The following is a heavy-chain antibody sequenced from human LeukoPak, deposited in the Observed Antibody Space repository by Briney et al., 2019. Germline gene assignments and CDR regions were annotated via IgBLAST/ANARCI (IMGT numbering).Heavy chain of an antibody. D-gene: IGHD6-13*01. Sequence: SETLSLTCSVAGGSISRSTYYWAWIRQPPGKGLEWIGTIYYSGSTYYNPSLKSAVIISVDTSKNQFSLKLSSVTAADTAVYYCASSGGQQLVGLSDYWGQGTLVTVSS. V-gene: IGHV4-39*01. CDR3: ASSGGQQLVGLSDY. CDR2: IYYSGST. CDR1: GGSISRSTYY. J-gene: IGHJ4*02.